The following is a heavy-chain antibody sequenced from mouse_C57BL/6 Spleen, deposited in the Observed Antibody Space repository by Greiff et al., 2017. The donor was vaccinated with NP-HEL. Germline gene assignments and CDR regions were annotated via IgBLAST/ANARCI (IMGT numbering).Heavy chain of an antibody. V-gene: IGHV7-1*01. CDR1: GFTFSGFY. CDR3: ARDDGYPAWFAY. J-gene: IGHJ3*01. Sequence: EVKLVESGGGLVQPGRSLRLSCATSGFTFSGFYMEWVRQAPGKGLEWMAASRNKANDDTKEYSASMKGRLMVSRDTSQSILYLQMTALRAEDTAIYYCARDDGYPAWFAYWGQGTLVTVSA. CDR2: SRNKANDDTK. D-gene: IGHD2-2*01.